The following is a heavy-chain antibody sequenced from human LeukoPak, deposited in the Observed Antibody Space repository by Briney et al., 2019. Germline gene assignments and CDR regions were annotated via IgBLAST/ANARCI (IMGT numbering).Heavy chain of an antibody. CDR1: GYTFSNYW. D-gene: IGHD6-19*01. Sequence: GGSLRLSCAASGYTFSNYWMSGVRQAPGKGLEWVANIKEDGSRNHYVDSVKGRFTISRDNAKGSFYLQMNSLRAEDTAVYYCARQLSGWYDADPYWGQGTLVTVSS. CDR3: ARQLSGWYDADPY. CDR2: IKEDGSRN. J-gene: IGHJ4*02. V-gene: IGHV3-7*05.